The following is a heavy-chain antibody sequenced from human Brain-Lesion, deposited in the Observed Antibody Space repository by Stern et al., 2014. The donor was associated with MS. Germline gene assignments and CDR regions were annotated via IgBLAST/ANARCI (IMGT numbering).Heavy chain of an antibody. CDR1: GYIFTRYY. D-gene: IGHD3-3*01. V-gene: IGHV1-2*02. Sequence: QVQLGQSGAEVKKPGASVKVSCKTSGYIFTRYYIHWVRQAPGQGLEWMAWSNPNTGGAKYAQKFQGRVTMSRDTSISTAYVELSSLTSDDTAVYYCARDQRGITIFGVVTDYYYLGMDVWGQGTTVTVSS. J-gene: IGHJ6*02. CDR2: SNPNTGGA. CDR3: ARDQRGITIFGVVTDYYYLGMDV.